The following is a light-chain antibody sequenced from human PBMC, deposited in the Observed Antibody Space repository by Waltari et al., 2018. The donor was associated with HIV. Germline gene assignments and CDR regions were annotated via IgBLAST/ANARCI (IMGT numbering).Light chain of an antibody. J-gene: IGLJ2*01. V-gene: IGLV2-23*02. CDR2: DVI. CDR3: CSFIGRSTLI. CDR1: SCAIAGYEF. Sequence: SALPQPASVSRSPGPSITISCTGSSCAIAGYEFVYCYQQHPGKAPKLIIYDVIERPSGVSNLFSASKSGNTASLTISGRQPEDEADYYCCSFIGRSTLIFGGGTKVTVV.